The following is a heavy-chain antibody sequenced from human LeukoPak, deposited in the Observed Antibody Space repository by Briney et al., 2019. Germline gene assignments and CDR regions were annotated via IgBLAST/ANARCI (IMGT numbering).Heavy chain of an antibody. J-gene: IGHJ4*02. V-gene: IGHV3-74*01. CDR2: INTDGTTT. Sequence: GGALRLSRSAPGFTLSSFWMHWVRQAPGKGLGWVSRINTDGTTTTYADSVQGRFTFSRDSSKNTLYLQMNSLRVEDTAVYYCAKGHGSSWAFFDYWGQGALVTVSS. CDR1: GFTLSSFW. CDR3: AKGHGSSWAFFDY. D-gene: IGHD6-13*01.